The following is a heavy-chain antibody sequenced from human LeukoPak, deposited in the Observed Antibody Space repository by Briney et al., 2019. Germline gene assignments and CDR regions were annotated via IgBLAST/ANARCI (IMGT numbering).Heavy chain of an antibody. Sequence: SETLSLTCTVSGGSINSYYWNWIRQPPGKGLELIGYIYYSGSPTYNPSLKSRVTISVDTSKNQFSLKLSSVTAADTAVYYCARYYDILTGYDYWGQGTLVTVSS. D-gene: IGHD3-9*01. J-gene: IGHJ4*02. V-gene: IGHV4-59*01. CDR2: IYYSGSP. CDR1: GGSINSYY. CDR3: ARYYDILTGYDY.